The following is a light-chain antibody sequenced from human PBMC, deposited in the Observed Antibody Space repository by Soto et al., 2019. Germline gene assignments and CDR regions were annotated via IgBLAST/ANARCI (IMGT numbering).Light chain of an antibody. CDR2: HDS. CDR3: QVWDSYSDHVV. V-gene: IGLV3-21*02. J-gene: IGLJ3*02. CDR1: NIGSKS. Sequence: SYELTQPPSVSVAPGQTARLTCGESNIGSKSVHWSQQKPGTAPVLVVSHDSDRPSGTPELFSGSNSGNTATLTTIRVDAGDEADDFCQVWDSYSDHVVFGGGTKLTVL.